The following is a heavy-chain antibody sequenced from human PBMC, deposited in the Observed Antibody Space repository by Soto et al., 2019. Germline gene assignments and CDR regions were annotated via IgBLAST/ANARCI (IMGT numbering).Heavy chain of an antibody. Sequence: EVQLLESGGGLVQPGGSLRLSCAASGFTFSSYAMSWVRQAPGKGLEWVSAISGSGGSTYYADSVKGRFTISRDNSKNTLYLQMNSLRAEDTAVYYCAKCPGLVVVVAATHFDYWGQGTLVTVSS. CDR1: GFTFSSYA. D-gene: IGHD2-15*01. J-gene: IGHJ4*02. CDR2: ISGSGGST. CDR3: AKCPGLVVVVAATHFDY. V-gene: IGHV3-23*01.